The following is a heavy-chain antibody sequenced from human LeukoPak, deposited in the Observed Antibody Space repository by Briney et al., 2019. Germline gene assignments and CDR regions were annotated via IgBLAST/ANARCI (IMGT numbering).Heavy chain of an antibody. V-gene: IGHV3-30*01. J-gene: IGHJ4*02. CDR1: GFTFSNYA. D-gene: IGHD3-10*01. Sequence: GGSLRLSCAASGFTFSNYAMHWVRQAPGKGLEWESLISSGGTYEYYADSVKGRFTISRDNSKNTLYLQLNSLRAEDTAVYYCARDSTYYYDSGSSGPHYFGNWGQGTLVTVSS. CDR2: ISSGGTYE. CDR3: ARDSTYYYDSGSSGPHYFGN.